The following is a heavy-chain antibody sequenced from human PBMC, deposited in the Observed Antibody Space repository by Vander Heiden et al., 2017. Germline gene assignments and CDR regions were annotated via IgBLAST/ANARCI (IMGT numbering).Heavy chain of an antibody. D-gene: IGHD3-10*01. J-gene: IGHJ4*02. CDR2: ISYDGSNK. Sequence: QVQLVESGGGVVQPVRSLRLPCAASGFTFSSYGMHWVRQAPGKGLEWVAVISYDGSNKYYADSVKGRFTISRDNSKNTLYLQMNSLRAEDTAVYYCAKDSHSGTGGRIDYWGQGTLVTVSS. CDR3: AKDSHSGTGGRIDY. CDR1: GFTFSSYG. V-gene: IGHV3-30*18.